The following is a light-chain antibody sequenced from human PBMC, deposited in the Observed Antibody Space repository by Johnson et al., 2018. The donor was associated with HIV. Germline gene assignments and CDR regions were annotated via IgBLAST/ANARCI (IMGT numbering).Light chain of an antibody. Sequence: QSVLTQPPSVSAAPGQKVTISCSGSSSNIGRNYVSWYQQLPGTAHKLLIFDNNKRTSGIPDRFSASKSGTSATLGITGLQTGDEADYYCGTWDSSLSAYVFGTGTKVTVL. CDR2: DNN. CDR3: GTWDSSLSAYV. J-gene: IGLJ1*01. V-gene: IGLV1-51*01. CDR1: SSNIGRNY.